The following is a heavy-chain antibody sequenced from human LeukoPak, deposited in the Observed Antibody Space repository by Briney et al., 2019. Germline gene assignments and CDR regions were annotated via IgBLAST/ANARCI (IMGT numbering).Heavy chain of an antibody. V-gene: IGHV4-39*01. CDR3: ESRLVIKYFDY. CDR2: ISYSGTT. J-gene: IGHJ4*02. Sequence: PSETRSLTCTVSGGSTSSSSYHWGCVRQPPGKGIEWIGSISYSGTTYYNPSLNSRVTIFGDTSKNQFSLRLSSVTAADTAVYYCESRLVIKYFDYWGQGTPVTVSS. CDR1: GGSTSSSSYH. D-gene: IGHD2-21*01.